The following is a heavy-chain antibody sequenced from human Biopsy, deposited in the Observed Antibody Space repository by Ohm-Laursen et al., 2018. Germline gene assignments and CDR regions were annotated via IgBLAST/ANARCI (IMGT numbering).Heavy chain of an antibody. V-gene: IGHV3-43D*04. CDR2: ISWDGRTR. D-gene: IGHD3-9*01. Sequence: GSLRLSCAASGFTFDDYGMHWVRQAPGKGLEWVSLISWDGRTRYYADSAKGRFTISRDNSKNSLYLQMNSLRLEDTALYFCARAFRGQYFYYYYGMDVWGQGTTVTVSS. J-gene: IGHJ6*02. CDR1: GFTFDDYG. CDR3: ARAFRGQYFYYYYGMDV.